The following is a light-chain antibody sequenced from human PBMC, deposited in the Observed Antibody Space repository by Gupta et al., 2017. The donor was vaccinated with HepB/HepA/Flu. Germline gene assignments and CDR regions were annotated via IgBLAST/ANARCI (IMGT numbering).Light chain of an antibody. CDR3: QQGSR. J-gene: IGKJ2*04. CDR1: QSVSSW. V-gene: IGKV1-5*03. Sequence: DIQLTQSPSTLPASVGDRVTITCRASQSVSSWLAWYQQKPGKAPKLLIYKASSLESGVPPRFSGSGSGPEFTLTISSLQADDFATYYCQQGSRFGQGTKLENK. CDR2: KAS.